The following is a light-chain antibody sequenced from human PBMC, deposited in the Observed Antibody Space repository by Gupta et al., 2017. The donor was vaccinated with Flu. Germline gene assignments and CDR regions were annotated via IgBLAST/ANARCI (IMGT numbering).Light chain of an antibody. CDR3: QQEGSSPLT. J-gene: IGKJ4*01. V-gene: IGKV3-20*01. CDR2: GAS. CDR1: QSVSSSY. Sequence: EIVLTQSPGTLSLSPGERAILSCRASQSVSSSYLAWYQQKPGQAPRLLIYGASSRATGIPDRFSGSGSGTDFTLTISRLEPEDFAVYYCQQEGSSPLTFGGGTKVEIK.